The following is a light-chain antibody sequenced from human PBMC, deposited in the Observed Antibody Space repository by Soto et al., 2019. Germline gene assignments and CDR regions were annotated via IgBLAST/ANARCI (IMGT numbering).Light chain of an antibody. J-gene: IGKJ2*01. CDR1: QGIVRW. V-gene: IGKV1-5*01. CDR3: QQRSNWPPAYT. Sequence: DIQMTQSPSTLSASVGDKVTITCRASQGIVRWLAWYQQKPGKAPKLLIYDASSLESGVPSRFSGSGAGTEFTLTISSLEPEDFAVYYCQQRSNWPPAYTFGQGTKLEIK. CDR2: DAS.